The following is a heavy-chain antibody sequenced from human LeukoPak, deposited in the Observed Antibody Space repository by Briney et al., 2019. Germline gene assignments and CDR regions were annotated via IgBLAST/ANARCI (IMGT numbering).Heavy chain of an antibody. CDR1: GFTFSSYG. J-gene: IGHJ4*02. CDR2: ISYDGSSK. CDR3: AKGGSSGWPHFDY. Sequence: GGSLRLSCAASGFTFSSYGMHWVRQAPGKGLEWVAVISYDGSSKYYADSVKGRFTISRDNSKNTLYLQMNSLRAEDTAVYYCAKGGSSGWPHFDYWGQGTLVTVSS. V-gene: IGHV3-30*18. D-gene: IGHD6-19*01.